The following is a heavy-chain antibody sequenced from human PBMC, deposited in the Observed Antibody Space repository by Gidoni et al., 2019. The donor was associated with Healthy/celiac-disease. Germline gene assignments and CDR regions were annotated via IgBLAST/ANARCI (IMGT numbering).Heavy chain of an antibody. Sequence: EVQLVESGGGLVKPGGSLRLSCAASGFTFGSYSMNWVRQAPGKGLEWVSSISSSSSYIYYADSVKGRFTISRDNAKNSLYLQMNSLRAEDTAVYYCARDSTSGSYFPVDYWGQGTLVTVSS. CDR3: ARDSTSGSYFPVDY. D-gene: IGHD1-26*01. J-gene: IGHJ4*02. CDR2: ISSSSSYI. V-gene: IGHV3-21*01. CDR1: GFTFGSYS.